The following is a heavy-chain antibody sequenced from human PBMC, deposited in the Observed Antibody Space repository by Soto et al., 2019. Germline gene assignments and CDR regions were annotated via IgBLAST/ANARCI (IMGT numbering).Heavy chain of an antibody. J-gene: IGHJ4*02. CDR2: IYYSGST. CDR1: GGSISSYY. D-gene: IGHD2-2*02. CDR3: ARLQTAHTFFDY. V-gene: IGHV4-59*01. Sequence: SETLSLTCTVSGGSISSYYWSWIRQPPGKGLEWIGYIYYSGSTNYNPSLKSRVTISVDTSKNQFSLKLSSVTAADTAVYYCARLQTAHTFFDYWGQGTLVTVSS.